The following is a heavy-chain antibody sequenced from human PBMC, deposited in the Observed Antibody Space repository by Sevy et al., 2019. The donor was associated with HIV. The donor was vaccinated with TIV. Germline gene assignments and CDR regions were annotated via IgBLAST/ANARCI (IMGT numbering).Heavy chain of an antibody. CDR3: AKSVDA. Sequence: GGSRRLSCAASGFTFNNYWMTWFRQAQGKGLEWVANINTDGSGKYYVDSVRGRFTISRDNAKNSLYLQMNSLRADDTAVYYCAKSVDAWGKGTTVTVSS. CDR1: GFTFNNYW. V-gene: IGHV3-7*01. CDR2: INTDGSGK. J-gene: IGHJ6*04.